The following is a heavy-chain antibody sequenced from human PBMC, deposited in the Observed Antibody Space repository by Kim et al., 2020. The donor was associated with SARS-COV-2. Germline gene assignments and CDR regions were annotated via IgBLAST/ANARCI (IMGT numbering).Heavy chain of an antibody. CDR1: GGSISSYY. CDR3: ARAAPQLRFLEWLLYFDY. J-gene: IGHJ4*02. Sequence: SETLSFTCTVSGGSISSYYWSWIRQPPGKGLEWIGYIYYSGSTNYNPSLKSRVTISVDTSKNQFSLKLSSVTAADTAVYYCARAAPQLRFLEWLLYFDYWGQGTLVTVSS. V-gene: IGHV4-59*01. D-gene: IGHD3-3*01. CDR2: IYYSGST.